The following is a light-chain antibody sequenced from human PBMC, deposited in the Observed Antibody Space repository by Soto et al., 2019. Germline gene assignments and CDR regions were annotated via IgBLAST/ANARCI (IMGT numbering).Light chain of an antibody. CDR3: CSYAGSSTYV. Sequence: QSALTQPASVSGSPGQSITISCTGTSRDVGSYNLVSWYQQHPGKAPKVMIYEVSKRPSGVPNRFSGSKSGNTASLIFSWLQAEDEADYYCCSYAGSSTYVFGTGTKVTVL. CDR2: EVS. V-gene: IGLV2-23*02. J-gene: IGLJ1*01. CDR1: SRDVGSYNL.